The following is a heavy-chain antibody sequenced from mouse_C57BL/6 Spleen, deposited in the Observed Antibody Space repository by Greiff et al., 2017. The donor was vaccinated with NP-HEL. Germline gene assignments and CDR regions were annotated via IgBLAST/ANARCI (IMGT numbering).Heavy chain of an antibody. CDR1: GYTFTSYW. CDR2: IDPSDSYT. V-gene: IGHV1-69*01. CDR3: ARQSSIVADY. Sequence: QVQLQQPGAELVMPGASVKLSCKASGYTFTSYWMHWVKQRPGQGLEWIGEIDPSDSYTNYNQKFKGKYTLTVDKSSSPAYMQLSSLTSEDSAVYYCARQSSIVADYWGQGTTLTVSS. D-gene: IGHD1-1*01. J-gene: IGHJ2*01.